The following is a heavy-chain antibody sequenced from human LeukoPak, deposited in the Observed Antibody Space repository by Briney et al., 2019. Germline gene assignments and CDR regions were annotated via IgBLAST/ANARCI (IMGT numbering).Heavy chain of an antibody. Sequence: SVNVSCKASGGTFSSYAISWVRQAPGQGLEWMGGIIPIFGTANYAQKFQGRVTITADESTSTAYMELSSLRSEDTAVYYCARDFYGSGSYLDAFDIWGQGTMVTVSS. CDR1: GGTFSSYA. CDR2: IIPIFGTA. V-gene: IGHV1-69*13. D-gene: IGHD3-10*01. J-gene: IGHJ3*02. CDR3: ARDFYGSGSYLDAFDI.